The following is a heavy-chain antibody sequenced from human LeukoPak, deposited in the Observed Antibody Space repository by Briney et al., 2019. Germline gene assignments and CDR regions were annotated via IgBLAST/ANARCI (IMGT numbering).Heavy chain of an antibody. Sequence: ASVKVSCKASGGTFSSYAISWVRQDPGQGLEWMGGIIPIFGTANYAQKFQGRVTITTDESTSTAYMELSSLRSEDTAVYYCARGRITMVRGVKEYYYYMDVWGKGTTVTVSS. J-gene: IGHJ6*03. CDR3: ARGRITMVRGVKEYYYYMDV. CDR1: GGTFSSYA. D-gene: IGHD3-10*01. CDR2: IIPIFGTA. V-gene: IGHV1-69*05.